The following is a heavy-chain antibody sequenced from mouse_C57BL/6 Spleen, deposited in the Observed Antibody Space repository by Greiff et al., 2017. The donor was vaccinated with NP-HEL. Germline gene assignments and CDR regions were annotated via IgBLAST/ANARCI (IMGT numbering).Heavy chain of an antibody. V-gene: IGHV1-81*01. D-gene: IGHD5-5*01. Sequence: VQLQQSGAELARPGASVKLSCKASGYTFTSYGISWVKQRTGQGLEWIGEIYPRSGNTYYNEKFKGKATLTADKSSSTAYMELRSLTSEDSAVYFCARDYHYAMDYWGQGTSVTVSS. J-gene: IGHJ4*01. CDR3: ARDYHYAMDY. CDR1: GYTFTSYG. CDR2: IYPRSGNT.